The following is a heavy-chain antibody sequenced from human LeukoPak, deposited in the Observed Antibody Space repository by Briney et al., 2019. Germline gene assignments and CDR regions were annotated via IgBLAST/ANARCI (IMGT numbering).Heavy chain of an antibody. Sequence: ASVKVSCKASGYTSTSYDINWVRQAPGQGLEWMGRIIPIFGTANYAQKFQGRVTITTDESTSTAYMELSSLRSEDTAVYYCARDLIAAAEEGAFDIWGQGTMVTVSS. CDR1: GYTSTSYD. CDR3: ARDLIAAAEEGAFDI. J-gene: IGHJ3*02. V-gene: IGHV1-69*05. CDR2: IIPIFGTA. D-gene: IGHD6-13*01.